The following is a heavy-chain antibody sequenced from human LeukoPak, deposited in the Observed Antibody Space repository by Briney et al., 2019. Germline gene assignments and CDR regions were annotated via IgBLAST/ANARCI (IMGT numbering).Heavy chain of an antibody. CDR1: GFTFTNYA. D-gene: IGHD6-13*01. V-gene: IGHV3-23*01. Sequence: GGSLRLSCAASGFTFTNYAMGWVRQAPGKGLEWVSTIRGSDDSTYYADSVKGRFTISRDNSKNTLYLQMNSLRAEDTAIYYCAKDTGPAAGITADYWGQGTLVTVSS. CDR3: AKDTGPAAGITADY. CDR2: IRGSDDST. J-gene: IGHJ4*02.